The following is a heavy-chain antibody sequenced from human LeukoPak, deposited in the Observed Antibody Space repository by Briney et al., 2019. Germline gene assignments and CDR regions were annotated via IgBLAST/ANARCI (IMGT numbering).Heavy chain of an antibody. CDR1: GFTFSNAY. CDR3: ITPLPYSAQ. CDR2: MKPKTDGETT. Sequence: KPGGSLRLSCAASGFTFSNAYMNWVRQAPGKGLEWVGRMKPKTDGETTEYAAPVKDRFSISRDDSKSMMYLQMNSLKTEGTAVYYCITPLPYSAQGGQGTLVTVSS. J-gene: IGHJ4*02. V-gene: IGHV3-15*07. D-gene: IGHD2-21*01.